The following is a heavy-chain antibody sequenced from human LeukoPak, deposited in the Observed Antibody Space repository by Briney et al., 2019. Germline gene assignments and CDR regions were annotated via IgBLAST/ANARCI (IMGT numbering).Heavy chain of an antibody. Sequence: AASVKVSCKASGHTFTSYYMHWVRQAPGQGLEWMGIVNPGDGSTTYTQNFQDRVTMTRDTSTSTVYMELSSLRFEDTAVYYCARAGVVGATSSWFDPWGQGTLVSVSS. CDR1: GHTFTSYY. CDR3: ARAGVVGATSSWFDP. D-gene: IGHD1-26*01. V-gene: IGHV1-46*01. CDR2: VNPGDGST. J-gene: IGHJ5*02.